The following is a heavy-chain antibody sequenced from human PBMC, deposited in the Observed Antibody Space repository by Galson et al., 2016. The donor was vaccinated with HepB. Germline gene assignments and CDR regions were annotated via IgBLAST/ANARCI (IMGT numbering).Heavy chain of an antibody. V-gene: IGHV3-23*01. CDR3: AKRDYSDSDGYLPLFDR. J-gene: IGHJ4*02. D-gene: IGHD3-22*01. CDR1: GFTFNTYA. CDR2: ITGNGGTT. Sequence: SLRLSCAASGFTFNTYAMSWVRQAPGKGPEWVSAITGNGGTTYYTDSVKGRFTISRDNSKNTLYLQMNSLRVDETAVYYCAKRDYSDSDGYLPLFDRWGQGTLVTVSS.